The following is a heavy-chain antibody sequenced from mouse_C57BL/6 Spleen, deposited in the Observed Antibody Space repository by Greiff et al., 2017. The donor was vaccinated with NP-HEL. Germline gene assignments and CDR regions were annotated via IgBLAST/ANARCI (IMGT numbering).Heavy chain of an antibody. V-gene: IGHV5-9-1*02. J-gene: IGHJ2*01. Sequence: EVQLQESGEGLVKPGGSLKLSCAASGFTFSSYAMSWVRQTPEKRLEWVAYISSGGDYIYYADTVKGRFTISRDNARNTLYLQMSSLKSEDTAMYYCTSYYYGSSYYFDYWGQGTTLTVSS. CDR1: GFTFSSYA. CDR2: ISSGGDYI. D-gene: IGHD1-1*01. CDR3: TSYYYGSSYYFDY.